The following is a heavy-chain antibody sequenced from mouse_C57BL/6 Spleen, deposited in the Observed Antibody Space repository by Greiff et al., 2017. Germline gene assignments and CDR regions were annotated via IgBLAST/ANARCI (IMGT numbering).Heavy chain of an antibody. J-gene: IGHJ3*01. D-gene: IGHD4-1*01. V-gene: IGHV1-53*01. CDR2: INPSNGGT. Sequence: QVQLQQPGTELVKPGASVKLSCKASGYTFTSYWMHWVKQRPGQGLEWIGNINPSNGGTSYNQKFKGKDTLTVDKSSSTAYMELRSLTSEDSAVYYCARMGTGPAWFAYWGQGTLVTVSA. CDR1: GYTFTSYW. CDR3: ARMGTGPAWFAY.